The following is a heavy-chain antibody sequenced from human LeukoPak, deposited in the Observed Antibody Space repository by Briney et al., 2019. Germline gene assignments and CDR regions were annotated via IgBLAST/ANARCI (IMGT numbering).Heavy chain of an antibody. D-gene: IGHD6-13*01. CDR2: IWYDGSNK. J-gene: IGHJ4*02. CDR3: ARDLTAAAGGVDY. CDR1: GFTFSSYG. V-gene: IGHV3-33*01. Sequence: PGRSLRLSCAASGFTFSSYGMHWVRQAPGKGLEWVAVIWYDGSNKYYADSVKGRFTISRDNSKNTLYLQMNSLRAEDTAVYYCARDLTAAAGGVDYWGQGTLVTVSS.